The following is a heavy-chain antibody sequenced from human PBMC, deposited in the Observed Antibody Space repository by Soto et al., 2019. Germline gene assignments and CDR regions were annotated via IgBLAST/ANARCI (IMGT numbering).Heavy chain of an antibody. V-gene: IGHV1-3*01. CDR2: INAGNGNT. CDR3: ARVESSIAAPPPLDY. J-gene: IGHJ4*02. D-gene: IGHD6-6*01. Sequence: ASVKVSCKASGYTFTSYAMHWVRQAPGQRLEWMGWINAGNGNTKYSQKFQGRVTITRDTSASTAYMELSSLRSEDTAVYYCARVESSIAAPPPLDYWGQGTLVTVSS. CDR1: GYTFTSYA.